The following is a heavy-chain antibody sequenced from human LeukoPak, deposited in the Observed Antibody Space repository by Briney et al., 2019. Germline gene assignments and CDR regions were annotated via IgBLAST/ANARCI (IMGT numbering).Heavy chain of an antibody. D-gene: IGHD6-13*01. CDR2: IYYSGST. CDR1: GGSISSSSYY. CDR3: ARYRLHSSSWYVQYYFDY. Sequence: SETLSLTCTVSGGSISSSSYYWGWIRQPPGKGLEWIGSIYYSGSTYYNPSLKSRVTIPVDTSKNQFSLKLSSVTAADTAVYYCARYRLHSSSWYVQYYFDYWGQGTLVTVSS. V-gene: IGHV4-39*01. J-gene: IGHJ4*02.